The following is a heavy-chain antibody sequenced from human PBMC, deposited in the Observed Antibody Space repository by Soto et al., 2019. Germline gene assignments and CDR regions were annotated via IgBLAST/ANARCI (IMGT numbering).Heavy chain of an antibody. V-gene: IGHV3-15*07. D-gene: IGHD2-21*02. CDR1: GFTFSNAW. CDR2: VKSRILGETT. CDR3: TTGFPSDWVGFDS. Sequence: PGGSLRLSCAASGFTFSNAWMHWVRQAPGKGLEWVGRVKSRILGETTDYAAPVKGRFTISRDDSTSTVYLQMNSLKTDDTAVYYCTTGFPSDWVGFDSWGQATIVSVAS. J-gene: IGHJ4*02.